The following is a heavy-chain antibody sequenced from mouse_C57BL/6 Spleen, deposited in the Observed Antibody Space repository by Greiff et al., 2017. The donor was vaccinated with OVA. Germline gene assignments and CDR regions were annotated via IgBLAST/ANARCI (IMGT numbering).Heavy chain of an antibody. CDR1: GFSLTSYG. V-gene: IGHV2-2*01. J-gene: IGHJ4*01. CDR2: IWSGGST. D-gene: IGHD1-1*01. Sequence: QVQLQQSGPGLVQPSQSLSITCTVSGFSLTSYGVHWVRQSPGKGLEWLGVIWSGGSTDYNAAFISRLSISKDNSKSQVFFKMNSLQADDTAIYYCASNPHYYGSSSYYAMDYWGQGTSVTVSS. CDR3: ASNPHYYGSSSYYAMDY.